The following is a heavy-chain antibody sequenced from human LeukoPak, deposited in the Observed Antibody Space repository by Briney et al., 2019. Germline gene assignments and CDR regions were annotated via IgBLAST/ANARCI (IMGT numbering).Heavy chain of an antibody. Sequence: SVKVSCKASGGTFSSYTISWVRQAPGQGLEWMGRIIPILGIANYAQKFQGRVTITADKSTSTAYMELSSLRSEETAVYYCARVAGTMVRGVIGYWGQGTLVTVSS. CDR3: ARVAGTMVRGVIGY. CDR1: GGTFSSYT. CDR2: IIPILGIA. D-gene: IGHD3-10*01. V-gene: IGHV1-69*02. J-gene: IGHJ4*02.